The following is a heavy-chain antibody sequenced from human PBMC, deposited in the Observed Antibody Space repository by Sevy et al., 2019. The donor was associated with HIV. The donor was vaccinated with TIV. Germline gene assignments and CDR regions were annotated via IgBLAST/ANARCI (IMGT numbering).Heavy chain of an antibody. V-gene: IGHV3-9*01. Sequence: GGSLRLSCAASGFPFNDHAMHWVRQVPGKGLEWVSGVSWNSRYIGYADSLKGRFTISRDNARHFLYLEMNSLRPEDTALYYCAKDINRGCDGVNCYSYYYYFYGLDVWGQGTTVTVSS. CDR1: GFPFNDHA. CDR3: AKDINRGCDGVNCYSYYYYFYGLDV. CDR2: VSWNSRYI. J-gene: IGHJ6*02. D-gene: IGHD2-21*01.